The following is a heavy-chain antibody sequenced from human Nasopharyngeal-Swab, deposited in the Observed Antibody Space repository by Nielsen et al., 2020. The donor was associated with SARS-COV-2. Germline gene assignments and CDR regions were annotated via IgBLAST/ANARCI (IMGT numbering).Heavy chain of an antibody. CDR3: AKVERGAYYYMDV. Sequence: WIRQPPGKGLKWVSGISAGGGSSFYADSVEGRFTISRDNSKNTLHLQMSSLRADDTAVYYCAKVERGAYYYMDVWGKGTTVTVSS. D-gene: IGHD3-3*01. V-gene: IGHV3-23*01. J-gene: IGHJ6*03. CDR2: ISAGGGSS.